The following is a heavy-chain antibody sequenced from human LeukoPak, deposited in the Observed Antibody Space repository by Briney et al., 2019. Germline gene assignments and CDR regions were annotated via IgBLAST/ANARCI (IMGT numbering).Heavy chain of an antibody. CDR3: ARWGLAYTIDY. Sequence: AGTLSFSGSASGFTFISFWWAWDGPAQGMGLKWVANINPGGSGKYYVDSVKGRFTISRDDAKTSLYRQMDNLIVEGTAVYSCARWGLAYTIDYWGQGTLVTASS. J-gene: IGHJ4*02. D-gene: IGHD2-21*01. V-gene: IGHV3-7*01. CDR2: INPGGSGK. CDR1: GFTFISFW.